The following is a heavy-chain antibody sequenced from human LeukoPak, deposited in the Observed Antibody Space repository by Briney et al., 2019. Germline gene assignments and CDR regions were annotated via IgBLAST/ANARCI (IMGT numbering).Heavy chain of an antibody. V-gene: IGHV1-69*05. CDR2: IIPIFGTA. J-gene: IGHJ5*02. CDR1: GGTFSSYA. D-gene: IGHD3-22*01. Sequence: TSVKVSCKASGGTFSSYAISWVRQAPGQGLEWMGRIIPIFGTANCAQKFQGRVTITTDESTSTAYMELSSLRSEDTAVYYCASDDSSGYLWWFDPWGQGTLVTVSS. CDR3: ASDDSSGYLWWFDP.